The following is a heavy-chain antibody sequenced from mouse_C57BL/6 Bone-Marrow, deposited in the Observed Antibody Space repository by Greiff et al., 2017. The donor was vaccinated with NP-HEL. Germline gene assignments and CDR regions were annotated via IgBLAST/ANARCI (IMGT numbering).Heavy chain of an antibody. CDR1: GYTFTDYE. Sequence: VQLQQSGAELVRPGASVTLSCKASGYTFTDYEMHWVKQTPVHGLEWMGAIDPETGGTAYNQKFKGKAILTADKSSSTAYMELRSLTSEDSAVYYGTREADYYGTKSYWYFDVWGTGTTVTVSS. CDR3: TREADYYGTKSYWYFDV. V-gene: IGHV1-15*01. J-gene: IGHJ1*03. CDR2: IDPETGGT. D-gene: IGHD1-1*01.